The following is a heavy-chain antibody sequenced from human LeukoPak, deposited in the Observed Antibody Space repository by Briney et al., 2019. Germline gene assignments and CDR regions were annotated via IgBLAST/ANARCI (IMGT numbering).Heavy chain of an antibody. V-gene: IGHV3-48*02. CDR2: ISSSSSTI. J-gene: IGHJ4*02. CDR1: GFPFSSYS. Sequence: GGSLRLSCAASGFPFSSYSMNWVRQAPGKGLEWVSYISSSSSTIYYADSVKGRFTMSRDNAKNSLYLQMNGLRDEDSAVYCCARDAYYYGSGLTVYGGQGTLVTVSS. CDR3: ARDAYYYGSGLTVY. D-gene: IGHD3-10*01.